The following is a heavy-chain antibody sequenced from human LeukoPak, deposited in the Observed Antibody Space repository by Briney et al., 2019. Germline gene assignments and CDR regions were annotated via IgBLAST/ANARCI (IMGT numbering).Heavy chain of an antibody. J-gene: IGHJ3*02. CDR3: AREASGYSYGLDAFDI. V-gene: IGHV3-7*01. D-gene: IGHD5-18*01. Sequence: PGGSLRLSCAASGFTFSIYWMNWVRQAPGKGLEWVANIKQNGNDKDYVDSVKGRFTISRDNAKNSLYVQMNSLRAEDTAVYYCAREASGYSYGLDAFDIWGQGTMVTVSS. CDR1: GFTFSIYW. CDR2: IKQNGNDK.